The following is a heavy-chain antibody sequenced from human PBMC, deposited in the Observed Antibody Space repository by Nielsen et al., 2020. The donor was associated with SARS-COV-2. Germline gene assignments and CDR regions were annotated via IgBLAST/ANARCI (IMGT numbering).Heavy chain of an antibody. CDR3: ARRSYYYDSSGLKGGMDV. Sequence: GSLRLSCTVSGGSISSGGYYWSWIRQPPGKGLEWIGEINHSGSTNYNPSLKSRVTISVDTSKNQFSLKLSSVTAADTAVYYCARRSYYYDSSGLKGGMDVWGQGTTVTVSS. CDR1: GGSISSGGYY. V-gene: IGHV4-39*07. CDR2: INHSGST. J-gene: IGHJ6*02. D-gene: IGHD3-22*01.